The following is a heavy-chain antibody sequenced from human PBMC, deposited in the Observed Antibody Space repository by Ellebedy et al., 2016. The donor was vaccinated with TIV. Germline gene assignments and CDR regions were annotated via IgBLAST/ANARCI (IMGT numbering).Heavy chain of an antibody. D-gene: IGHD3-9*01. CDR3: ARSSLYYDVLTGYSPCAFDY. J-gene: IGHJ4*02. Sequence: AASVKVSCKASGYSFTSYGMNWVRQAPGQGLEWMGWINTNTGNPTYAQGFTGRFVFSLETSVSTAYLQISSLKAEDTAVYYCARSSLYYDVLTGYSPCAFDYWGQGTLVSVSS. CDR1: GYSFTSYG. CDR2: INTNTGNP. V-gene: IGHV7-4-1*02.